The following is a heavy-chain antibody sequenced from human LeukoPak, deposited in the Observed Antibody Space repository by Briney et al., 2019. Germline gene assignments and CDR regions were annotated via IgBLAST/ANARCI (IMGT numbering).Heavy chain of an antibody. Sequence: SETLSLTCTVSGGSISSYYWSWIRQPPGKGLEWIGYIYYSGSTNYNPSLKSRVTISVDTSNNQFSLKLSSVTAADTAVYYCARDDSRNWFDPWGQGTLVTVSS. CDR2: IYYSGST. CDR1: GGSISSYY. V-gene: IGHV4-59*01. D-gene: IGHD2-15*01. CDR3: ARDDSRNWFDP. J-gene: IGHJ5*02.